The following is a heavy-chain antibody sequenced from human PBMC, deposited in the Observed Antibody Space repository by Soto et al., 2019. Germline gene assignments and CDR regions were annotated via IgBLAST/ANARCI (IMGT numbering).Heavy chain of an antibody. J-gene: IGHJ4*02. CDR1: GFALSTSGEG. CDR2: IYWNDDK. Sequence: SGRTRVNPTQALTLTFTFSGFALSTSGEGVGWIRQPPGKALEWLALIYWNDDKRYSPSLKIRLTITQDTSKNQVVLTMTNMDPVDTATYYCAHSAAPVVTLDYWGQGTLVTVSS. CDR3: AHSAAPVVTLDY. V-gene: IGHV2-5*01. D-gene: IGHD2-21*02.